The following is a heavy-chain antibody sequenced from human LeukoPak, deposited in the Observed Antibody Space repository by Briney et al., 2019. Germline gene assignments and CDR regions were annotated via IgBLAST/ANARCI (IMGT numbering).Heavy chain of an antibody. J-gene: IGHJ3*01. V-gene: IGHV5-51*01. D-gene: IGHD2-15*01. CDR3: ARTSPTPLGLPNL. Sequence: GESLKISCRGSGYSFTSYWIGWVRQMPGKGLEWMGIIYPGDSDTRYSPSFQGQVTISADKSISTAYLQWSSLKASDTAMYYCARTSPTPLGLPNLWGQGTMVTVSS. CDR2: IYPGDSDT. CDR1: GYSFTSYW.